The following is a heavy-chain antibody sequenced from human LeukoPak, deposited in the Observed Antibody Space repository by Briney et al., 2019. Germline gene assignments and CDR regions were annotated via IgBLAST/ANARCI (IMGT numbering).Heavy chain of an antibody. CDR2: IYYSGST. CDR1: GGSISSSSYY. CDR3: ARAVRRRSGWYFLSWFDP. Sequence: PSETLSLTCTVSGGSISSSSYYWGWIRQPPGKGLEWIGSIYYSGSTYYNPSLKSRVTISVDTSKNQFSLKLSSVTAADTAVYYCARAVRRRSGWYFLSWFDPWGQGTLVTVSS. J-gene: IGHJ5*02. D-gene: IGHD6-19*01. V-gene: IGHV4-39*07.